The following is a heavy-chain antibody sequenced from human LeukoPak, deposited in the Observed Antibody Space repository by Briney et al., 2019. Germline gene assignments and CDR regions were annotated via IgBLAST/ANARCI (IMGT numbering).Heavy chain of an antibody. Sequence: PGGSLRLSCAASGFDFSNYWMYWVRQAPGKGLEWVANIKQDGSEKYYVDSVRSRLTISRDHAKNSLSLQMNSLRAEDTAVYYCASNYGGWGQGTLVTVSS. CDR3: ASNYGG. CDR2: IKQDGSEK. V-gene: IGHV3-7*03. D-gene: IGHD4-11*01. J-gene: IGHJ4*02. CDR1: GFDFSNYW.